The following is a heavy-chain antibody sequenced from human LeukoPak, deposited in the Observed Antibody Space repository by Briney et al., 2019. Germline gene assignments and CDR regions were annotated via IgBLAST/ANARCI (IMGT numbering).Heavy chain of an antibody. J-gene: IGHJ6*03. CDR2: ISNSGSAI. V-gene: IGHV3-48*03. CDR1: GFTFSSYA. Sequence: GGSLRLSCAASGFTFSSYAMNWVRQAPGKGLEWVSYISNSGSAIYYADSVKGRFSISRDNAKNSLYLQMSSLRAEDTAVYYCARDLRGFPYYYYYMDVWGKGTTVTVSS. CDR3: ARDLRGFPYYYYYMDV.